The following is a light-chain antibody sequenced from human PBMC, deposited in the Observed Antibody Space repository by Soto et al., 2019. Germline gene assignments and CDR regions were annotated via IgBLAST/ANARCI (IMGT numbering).Light chain of an antibody. CDR3: QAWDSSTAGV. CDR2: QDR. J-gene: IGLJ2*01. CDR1: KLGDKY. Sequence: SYELTQPPSVSVSPGQTASITCSGDKLGDKYVCWYQQKPGQSPVLVIYQDRKRPSGIPERFSGSNSGNTATLTISGTRAMDEADYYCQAWDSSTAGVFGGGTKLTVL. V-gene: IGLV3-1*01.